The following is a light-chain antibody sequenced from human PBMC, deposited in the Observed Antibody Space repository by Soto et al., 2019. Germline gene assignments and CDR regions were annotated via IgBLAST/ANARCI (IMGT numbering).Light chain of an antibody. CDR2: WAS. J-gene: IGKJ2*01. Sequence: DIVMTQSPDSLAVSLGERATINCKSCQSVLYSSNNKNYLAWYQQKPGQPPKLLIYWASTRESGVPDRFSGSGSGTDFTLTISSLQAEDVAVYYCQQYYSTPYTFGQGTKLVIK. CDR1: QSVLYSSNNKNY. V-gene: IGKV4-1*01. CDR3: QQYYSTPYT.